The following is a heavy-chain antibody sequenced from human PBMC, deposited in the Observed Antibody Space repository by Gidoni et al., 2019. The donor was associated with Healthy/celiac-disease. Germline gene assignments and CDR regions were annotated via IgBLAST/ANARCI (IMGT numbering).Heavy chain of an antibody. CDR2: IWYDGSNK. Sequence: QVQLVASGGGVVQPGRSLRLSCAAPGFTFSSSGMHWVRQAPGKGLEWVAVIWYDGSNKYYADSVKGRFTISRDNSKNTLYLQMNSLRAEDTAVYYCARDGKAVALDYWGQGTLVTVSS. CDR1: GFTFSSSG. V-gene: IGHV3-33*01. D-gene: IGHD6-19*01. J-gene: IGHJ4*02. CDR3: ARDGKAVALDY.